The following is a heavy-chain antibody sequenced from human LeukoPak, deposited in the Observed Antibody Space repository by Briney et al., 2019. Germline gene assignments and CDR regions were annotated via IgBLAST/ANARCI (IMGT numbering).Heavy chain of an antibody. CDR2: ISYDGSNK. CDR3: AREPYDSSGYYSVIDY. J-gene: IGHJ4*02. CDR1: GFTFDSYG. D-gene: IGHD3-22*01. Sequence: PGGSLRLSCAASGFTFDSYGMHWVRQAPGKGLEWVAVISYDGSNKYYADSVKGRFTISRDNSKNTLYLQMNSLRAEDTAVYYCAREPYDSSGYYSVIDYWGQGTLVTVSS. V-gene: IGHV3-30*03.